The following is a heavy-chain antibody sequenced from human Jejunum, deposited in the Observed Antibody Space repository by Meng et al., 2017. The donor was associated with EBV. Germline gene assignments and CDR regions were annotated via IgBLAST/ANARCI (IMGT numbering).Heavy chain of an antibody. D-gene: IGHD1/OR15-1a*01. Sequence: GPFVQSGAELHAPGASVRVSCKASGFTFTSFAMHWVRQAPGQRLEWMGWINAGSGYTRYSQKFQGRVTITRDTSASIVYMELSSLRSEDTAVYFCARESGSELEQPNYNWFGPWGQGTLVTVSS. V-gene: IGHV1-3*01. J-gene: IGHJ5*02. CDR3: ARESGSELEQPNYNWFGP. CDR1: GFTFTSFA. CDR2: INAGSGYT.